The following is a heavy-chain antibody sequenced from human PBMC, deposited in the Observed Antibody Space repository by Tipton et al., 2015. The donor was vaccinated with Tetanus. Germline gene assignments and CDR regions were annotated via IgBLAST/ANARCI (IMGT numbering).Heavy chain of an antibody. J-gene: IGHJ4*02. Sequence: LRLSCAVYGGSFSGYYWSWIRQPPGKGLEWIGEINHSGSTNYNPSLKSRVTISVDTSKNQFSLKLSSVTAADTAVYYCARPRRHSSGYDFDSWGQGTLVTVSS. CDR2: INHSGST. V-gene: IGHV4-34*01. CDR3: ARPRRHSSGYDFDS. D-gene: IGHD3-22*01. CDR1: GGSFSGYY.